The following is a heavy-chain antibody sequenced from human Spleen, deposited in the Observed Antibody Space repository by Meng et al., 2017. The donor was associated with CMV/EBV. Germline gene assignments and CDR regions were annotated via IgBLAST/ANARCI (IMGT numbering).Heavy chain of an antibody. D-gene: IGHD2-2*01. CDR3: ARVSGYCSTNICQWVGGEGHYYYGMDV. V-gene: IGHV3-48*04. J-gene: IGHJ6*02. CDR2: ISSSSTTI. CDR1: GFTFNNYS. Sequence: GESLKISCAASGFTFNNYSMNRVRQAPGKGLQWLSYISSSSTTIFYADSVKGRFTITRDNAKNSLYLQMNSLRAEDTAVYYCARVSGYCSTNICQWVGGEGHYYYGMDVWGQGTTVTVSS.